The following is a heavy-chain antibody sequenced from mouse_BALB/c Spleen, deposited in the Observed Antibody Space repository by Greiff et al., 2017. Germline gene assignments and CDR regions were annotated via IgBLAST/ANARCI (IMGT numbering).Heavy chain of an antibody. D-gene: IGHD2-4*01. CDR3: ARDQGDYDVGAMDY. CDR2: ISSGGST. V-gene: IGHV5-6-5*01. CDR1: GFTFSSYA. J-gene: IGHJ4*01. Sequence: EVHLVESGGGLVKPGGSLKLSCAASGFTFSSYAMSWVRQTPEKRLEWVASISSGGSTYYPDSVKGRFTISRDNARNILYLQMSSLRSEDTAMYYCARDQGDYDVGAMDYWGQGTSVTVSS.